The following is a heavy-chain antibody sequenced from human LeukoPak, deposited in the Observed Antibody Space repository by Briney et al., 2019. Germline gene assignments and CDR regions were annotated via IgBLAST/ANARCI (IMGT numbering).Heavy chain of an antibody. D-gene: IGHD3-22*01. CDR1: GFTFSSHA. J-gene: IGHJ4*02. CDR3: TRVLPRTYYYDSSGYYD. V-gene: IGHV3-23*01. Sequence: QPGGSLRLSCAASGFTFSSHAMSWVRQAPGKGLEWVSTISVSGGDTYYADSVKGRFTISRDNSKNSLYLQMNSLRTEDTALYYCTRVLPRTYYYDSSGYYDWGQGTLVTVSS. CDR2: ISVSGGDT.